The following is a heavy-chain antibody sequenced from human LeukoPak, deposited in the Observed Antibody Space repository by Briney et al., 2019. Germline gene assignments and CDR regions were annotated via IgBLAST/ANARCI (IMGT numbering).Heavy chain of an antibody. D-gene: IGHD5-18*01. CDR2: IYYSGTT. J-gene: IGHJ4*02. V-gene: IGHV4-39*01. Sequence: KPSETLSLTCTVSGDSISSSDYYWGWIRQPPGKGLEWIANIYYSGTTYYNPSLKSRVTISVDTSKNQSSLSLSSVTAADTAVYFCARNRRGYSYGTLYYFDYWGQGTLVTVSS. CDR3: ARNRRGYSYGTLYYFDY. CDR1: GDSISSSDYY.